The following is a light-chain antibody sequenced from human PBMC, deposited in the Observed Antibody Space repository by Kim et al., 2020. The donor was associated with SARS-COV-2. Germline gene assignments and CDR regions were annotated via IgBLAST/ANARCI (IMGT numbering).Light chain of an antibody. CDR1: QSVSYK. J-gene: IGKJ1*01. CDR3: QQYSNWPPA. Sequence: EIVMTQSPATLSVSPGERVILSCRASQSVSYKLAWYQQKPGQPPRLLIYRASNRATGIPARFSGSGSGTEFTLTISSLQSEDFAVYYCQQYSNWPPAFGQGTKVDIK. V-gene: IGKV3-15*01. CDR2: RAS.